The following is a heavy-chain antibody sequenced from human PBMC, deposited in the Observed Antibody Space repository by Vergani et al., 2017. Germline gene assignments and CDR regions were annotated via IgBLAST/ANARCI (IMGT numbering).Heavy chain of an antibody. Sequence: EVQLVESGGGLVKPGGSLRLSCAASGFTFNNFGMNWVRQAPGKGLEWVSSVIDTGGGTYYADSVKGRFTISRDNSKNTVYLQMNSLRAEDTAVYYCAKRVEYSSSSAXFDYWGQGTLVSVSS. J-gene: IGHJ4*02. CDR3: AKRVEYSSSSAXFDY. CDR1: GFTFNNFG. D-gene: IGHD6-6*01. V-gene: IGHV3-23*04. CDR2: VIDTGGGT.